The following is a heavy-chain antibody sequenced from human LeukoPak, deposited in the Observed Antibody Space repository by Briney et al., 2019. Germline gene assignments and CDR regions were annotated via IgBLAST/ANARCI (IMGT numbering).Heavy chain of an antibody. D-gene: IGHD6-13*01. CDR1: GYTFTSYI. CDR3: ARDRHIAAAVYYYYMDV. Sequence: ASVKVSCKASGYTFTSYIISWVRQAPGQGLEWMVWINAYNGNTGYAQRVQGRVTMTTDTSTSTAYMELRSLRSDDTAVYYCARDRHIAAAVYYYYMDVWGKGTPVTVSS. V-gene: IGHV1-18*01. CDR2: INAYNGNT. J-gene: IGHJ6*03.